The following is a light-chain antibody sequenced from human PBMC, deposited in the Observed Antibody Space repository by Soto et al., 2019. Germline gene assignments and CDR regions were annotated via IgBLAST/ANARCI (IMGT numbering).Light chain of an antibody. CDR2: SAS. V-gene: IGKV1-39*01. CDR1: QNIRTY. CDR3: QQGHSTPYT. J-gene: IGKJ2*01. Sequence: DIQMTQSPYSLSASVGDSVTITCRASQNIRTYLNWYQQKPGRAPKLLIHSASALPSGVPSRFSGSGSGTEFTLTVSGLQHEDFATYYCQQGHSTPYTFGQGTKADIK.